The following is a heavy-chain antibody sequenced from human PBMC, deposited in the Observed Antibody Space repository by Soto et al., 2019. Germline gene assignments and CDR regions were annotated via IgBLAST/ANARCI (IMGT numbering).Heavy chain of an antibody. D-gene: IGHD6-19*01. CDR3: AKDWDSSGWYGAFDI. J-gene: IGHJ3*02. CDR1: GFTFSNAW. V-gene: IGHV3-23*01. CDR2: ISGSGGST. Sequence: GGSLRLSCAASGFTFSNAWINWVRQAPGKGLEWVSAISGSGGSTYYADSVKGRFTTPRDNSKNTLYLQMNSLRAEDTAVYYCAKDWDSSGWYGAFDIWGQGTTVTVS.